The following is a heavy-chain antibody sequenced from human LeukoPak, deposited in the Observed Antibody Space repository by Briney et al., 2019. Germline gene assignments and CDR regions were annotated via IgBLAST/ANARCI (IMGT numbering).Heavy chain of an antibody. Sequence: PGGSLRLSCAASGFTFSSYSMNWVRQAPGKGLEWVSSISSTGTYVKYADSVKGRFTISRDNAKNSLYLQMNSLRAEDTAVYYCARLVSGGSSWDWGQGTLVTVSS. CDR3: ARLVSGGSSWD. J-gene: IGHJ4*02. CDR2: ISSTGTYV. V-gene: IGHV3-21*01. D-gene: IGHD6-13*01. CDR1: GFTFSSYS.